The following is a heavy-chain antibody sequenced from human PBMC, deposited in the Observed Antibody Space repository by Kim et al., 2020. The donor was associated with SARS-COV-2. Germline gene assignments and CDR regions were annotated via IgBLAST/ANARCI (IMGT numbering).Heavy chain of an antibody. CDR1: GYTFTSYY. CDR2: INPSGGST. Sequence: ASVKVSCKASGYTFTSYYMHWVRQAPGQGLEWMGIINPSGGSTSYAQKFQGRVTMTRDTSTSTVYMELSSLRSEDTAVYYCARERRYSGSLGVSFDYWGQGTLVTVSS. CDR3: ARERRYSGSLGVSFDY. J-gene: IGHJ4*02. D-gene: IGHD1-26*01. V-gene: IGHV1-46*01.